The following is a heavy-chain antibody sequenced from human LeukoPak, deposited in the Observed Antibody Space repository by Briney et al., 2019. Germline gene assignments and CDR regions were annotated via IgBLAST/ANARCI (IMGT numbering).Heavy chain of an antibody. J-gene: IGHJ3*02. CDR1: GGSISSYY. CDR3: ARHEYYGGNSGDDAFDI. V-gene: IGHV4-59*08. CDR2: IYYSGST. D-gene: IGHD4-23*01. Sequence: SETLSLTCTVSGGSISSYYWSWIRQPPGKGLEWIGYIYYSGSTNYNPSLKSRVTISVDTSKNQFSLKLSSVTAADTAVYYCARHEYYGGNSGDDAFDIWGQGTMVTVSS.